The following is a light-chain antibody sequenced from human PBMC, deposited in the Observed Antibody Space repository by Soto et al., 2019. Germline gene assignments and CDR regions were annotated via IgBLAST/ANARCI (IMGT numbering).Light chain of an antibody. Sequence: DIQMTQSPSSLSASVGDRVTITCRASQDISNFLAWYQQKPGRVPNVLIYAASTLQSGVPSRFRGSGSGTNFTLTISSLQPEDVSTYYCQNYNNVPLTFGGGTKVEIK. CDR1: QDISNF. CDR3: QNYNNVPLT. J-gene: IGKJ4*01. V-gene: IGKV1-27*01. CDR2: AAS.